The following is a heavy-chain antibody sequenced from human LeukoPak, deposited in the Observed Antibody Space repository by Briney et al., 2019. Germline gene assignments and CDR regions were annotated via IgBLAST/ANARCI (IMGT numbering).Heavy chain of an antibody. D-gene: IGHD3-10*01. CDR1: GGSISSSSYY. V-gene: IGHV4-39*07. CDR2: IYYSGST. Sequence: PSETLSLTCTVSGGSISSSSYYWGWIRQPPGKGLEWIGSIYYSGSTYYNPSLKSRVTISVDTSKNQFSLKLSSVTAADTAVYYCARVYYGSGIRIGYWGQGTLVTVSS. CDR3: ARVYYGSGIRIGY. J-gene: IGHJ4*02.